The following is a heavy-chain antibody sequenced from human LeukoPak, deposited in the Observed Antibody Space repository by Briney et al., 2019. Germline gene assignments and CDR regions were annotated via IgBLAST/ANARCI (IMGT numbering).Heavy chain of an antibody. CDR1: GFTLSDYG. V-gene: IGHV3-30*02. J-gene: IGHJ4*02. CDR2: IPFDGSHK. Sequence: GGSLRLSCVVSGFTLSDYGIHWVRQAPGRGLQWVAFIPFDGSHKYYADSVEGRFTISRDNSKNTLYLQMNSLRAEDTAVYYCAKDVDSSGYPRDWGQGTLVTVSS. D-gene: IGHD3-22*01. CDR3: AKDVDSSGYPRD.